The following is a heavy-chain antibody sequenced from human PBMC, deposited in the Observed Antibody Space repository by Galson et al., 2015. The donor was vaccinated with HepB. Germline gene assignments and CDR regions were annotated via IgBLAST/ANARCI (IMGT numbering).Heavy chain of an antibody. CDR3: AREVVRGVITPSYFDY. Sequence: SVKVSCKASGGTFSSYAISWVRQAPGQGLEWMGRIIPILGIANYAQKFQGRVTITADKSTSTAYMELSSLRSEDTAVYYCAREVVRGVITPSYFDYWGQGTLVTVSS. J-gene: IGHJ4*02. V-gene: IGHV1-69*04. CDR1: GGTFSSYA. CDR2: IIPILGIA. D-gene: IGHD3-10*01.